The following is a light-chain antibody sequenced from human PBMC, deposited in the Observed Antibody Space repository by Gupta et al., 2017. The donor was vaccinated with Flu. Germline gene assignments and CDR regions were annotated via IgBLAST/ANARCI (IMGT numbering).Light chain of an antibody. J-gene: IGKJ2*01. CDR3: QKRSNWPPYT. CDR2: DAS. CDR1: QSVGTY. V-gene: IGKV3-11*01. Sequence: EIVLTQSPATLSLSPGERATLSCRASQSVGTYLAWYQQKPGQTPRLLIYDASNRDTGIPARFSGSGYGKDLTLTISSREQEDFAVYYCQKRSNWPPYTFGQGTRMEI.